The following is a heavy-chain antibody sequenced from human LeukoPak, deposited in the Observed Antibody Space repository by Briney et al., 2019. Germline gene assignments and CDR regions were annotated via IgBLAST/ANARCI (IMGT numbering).Heavy chain of an antibody. Sequence: GGSLRLSCAASGFTFSDYAMSWVRQSPGKGLEWVSAISVSGGHTYYADSVRGRLTISRDNSRNTLYLQMNNLRVEDTALYYCAKFERTVAGPYSWFDTWGQGTLVIVSS. CDR3: AKFERTVAGPYSWFDT. V-gene: IGHV3-23*01. D-gene: IGHD6-19*01. CDR1: GFTFSDYA. CDR2: ISVSGGHT. J-gene: IGHJ5*02.